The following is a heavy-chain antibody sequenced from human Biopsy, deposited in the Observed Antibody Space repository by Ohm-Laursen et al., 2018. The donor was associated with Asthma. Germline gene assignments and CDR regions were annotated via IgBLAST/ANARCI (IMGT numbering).Heavy chain of an antibody. Sequence: ASVKVSCKASGYNFIRHSLSWVRQAPGQGLEWMGIINPSGGSTSYAQKFQGRVTMTRDTSTSTVYMELSSLRSEDTAVYYCARRGITGTTLDYWGQGTLVTVSS. CDR2: INPSGGST. CDR3: ARRGITGTTLDY. D-gene: IGHD1-7*01. V-gene: IGHV1-46*01. CDR1: GYNFIRHS. J-gene: IGHJ4*02.